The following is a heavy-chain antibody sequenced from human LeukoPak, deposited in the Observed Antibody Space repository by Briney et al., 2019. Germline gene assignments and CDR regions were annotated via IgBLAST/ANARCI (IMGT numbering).Heavy chain of an antibody. Sequence: PSETLSLTCTVSGGSISSYYWSWIRQPPGKGLEWIGYIYYSGSTNYNPSLKSRVTISVDTSKNQFSLKLSSVTAADTAVYYCARVKSGSYYFDYWGQGTLVTVSS. J-gene: IGHJ4*02. V-gene: IGHV4-59*01. CDR2: IYYSGST. CDR1: GGSISSYY. CDR3: ARVKSGSYYFDY. D-gene: IGHD1-26*01.